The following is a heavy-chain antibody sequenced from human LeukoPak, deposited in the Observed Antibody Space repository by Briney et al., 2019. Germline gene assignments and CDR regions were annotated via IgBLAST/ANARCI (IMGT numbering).Heavy chain of an antibody. J-gene: IGHJ4*02. D-gene: IGHD3-22*01. CDR3: VRLSPYDSSGYYYDY. CDR1: GFTFSNYG. Sequence: GGSLRLSCAASGFTFSNYGMHWVRQAIGKGLEWVSGIGTAGDTYYPGSVKGRFTISRENAKNSMYLQMNSLRAGDTAVYYCVRLSPYDSSGYYYDYWGQGTLVTVSS. V-gene: IGHV3-13*01. CDR2: IGTAGDT.